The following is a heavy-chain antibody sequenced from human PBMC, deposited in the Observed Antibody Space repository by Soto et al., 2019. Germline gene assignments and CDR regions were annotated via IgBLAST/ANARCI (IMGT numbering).Heavy chain of an antibody. Sequence: GGSLTLSSAASGFTFSSYAIHLVGRVPGRGLEWVPVKSYDGNNKYYADTVKDRSTISRDNAKTTLYLQTNSLRAKDTAVYYCARDCPPHAYDDFWSGYSYGMDVWGQGTTVTVSS. V-gene: IGHV3-30-3*01. D-gene: IGHD3-3*01. CDR1: GFTFSSYA. J-gene: IGHJ6*02. CDR3: ARDCPPHAYDDFWSGYSYGMDV. CDR2: KSYDGNNK.